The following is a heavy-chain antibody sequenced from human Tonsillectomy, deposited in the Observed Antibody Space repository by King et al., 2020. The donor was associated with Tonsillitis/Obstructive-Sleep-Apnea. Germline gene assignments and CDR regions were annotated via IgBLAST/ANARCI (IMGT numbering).Heavy chain of an antibody. CDR1: GFTFSSYS. Sequence: QLVQSGGGVVQPGRSLRLSCAASGFTFSSYSMHWVRQAPGKGLEWVALISYDGRTKYYADSVKGRFTISRDNSKNTLYLQMNSLRAEDTAVYYCARGGVYDILTGYPYYYYMDVWGKGTTVTVSS. J-gene: IGHJ6*03. D-gene: IGHD3-9*01. V-gene: IGHV3-30*03. CDR2: ISYDGRTK. CDR3: ARGGVYDILTGYPYYYYMDV.